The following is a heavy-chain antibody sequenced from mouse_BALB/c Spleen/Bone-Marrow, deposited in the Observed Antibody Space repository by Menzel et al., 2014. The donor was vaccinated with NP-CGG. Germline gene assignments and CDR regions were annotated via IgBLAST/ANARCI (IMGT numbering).Heavy chain of an antibody. J-gene: IGHJ4*01. V-gene: IGHV1S81*02. CDR1: GYTFTSYY. CDR3: TRGGWLAMDY. CDR2: INPSNGGT. D-gene: IGHD2-3*01. Sequence: QVHVKQSGAELVKPGASVKLSCKASGYTFTSYYMYWVKQRPGQGLEWIGEINPSNGGTNFIEKFKSKATLTVDKSSSTACRHFSSMTSEDSAVYYGTRGGWLAMDYWGQGTSVTVSS.